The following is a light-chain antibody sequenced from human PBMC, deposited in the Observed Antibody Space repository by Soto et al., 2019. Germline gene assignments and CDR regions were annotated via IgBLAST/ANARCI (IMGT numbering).Light chain of an antibody. J-gene: IGLJ3*02. Sequence: QSALTQPASVSVSAGQSSTISCSGTMRDVGAYNLVSWYQQHPATAPKLIIYEVRTRPSGISSRFSGSRYGNTASLTISGLQSEDEGDYYCSAYTARSTLVFGGGTKLTVL. V-gene: IGLV2-14*01. CDR2: EVR. CDR1: MRDVGAYNL. CDR3: SAYTARSTLV.